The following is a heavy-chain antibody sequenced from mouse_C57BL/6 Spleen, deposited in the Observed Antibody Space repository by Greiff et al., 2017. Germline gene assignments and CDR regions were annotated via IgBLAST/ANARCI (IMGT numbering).Heavy chain of an antibody. CDR1: GYTFTEYT. CDR3: ARHGQLGRDAMDY. CDR2: FYPGSGSI. V-gene: IGHV1-62-2*01. Sequence: VKVVESGAELVKPGASVKLSCKASGYTFTEYTIHWVKQRSGQGLEWIGWFYPGSGSINYNEKFKDKATLTADKASSTVYMELSRLTSEYSAVYFCARHGQLGRDAMDYWGQGTSVTVSS. D-gene: IGHD4-1*02. J-gene: IGHJ4*01.